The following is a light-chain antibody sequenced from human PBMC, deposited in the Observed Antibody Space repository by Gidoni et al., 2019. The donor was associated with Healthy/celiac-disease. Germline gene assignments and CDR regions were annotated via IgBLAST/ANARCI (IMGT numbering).Light chain of an antibody. CDR1: QSVSSSY. CDR3: QQYGSSPT. CDR2: GAS. Sequence: ETVLTQSPGTLSLSPGERATLSCRASQSVSSSYLAWYQQKPGKAPRLLIYGASSRATSIPDRFSGSGSGTDFTLTISRLEPEDFAVYYCQQYGSSPTFGQGTKVEIK. J-gene: IGKJ1*01. V-gene: IGKV3-20*01.